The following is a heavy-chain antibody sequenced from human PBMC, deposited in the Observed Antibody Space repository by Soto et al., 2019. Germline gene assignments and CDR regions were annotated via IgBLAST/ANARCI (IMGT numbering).Heavy chain of an antibody. Sequence: SETLSLTCTVSGGSVSNSNYYWGWVRQSPGKGLEWIGSVYYRGRSYSKSSVKSRVTISVDTSKNQFSLNLNSVTASDTAVYFCVSQRTSVLTQAYFDYWGPGALVTVSS. V-gene: IGHV4-39*01. J-gene: IGHJ4*02. CDR1: GGSVSNSNYY. CDR3: VSQRTSVLTQAYFDY. CDR2: VYYRGRS. D-gene: IGHD2-8*01.